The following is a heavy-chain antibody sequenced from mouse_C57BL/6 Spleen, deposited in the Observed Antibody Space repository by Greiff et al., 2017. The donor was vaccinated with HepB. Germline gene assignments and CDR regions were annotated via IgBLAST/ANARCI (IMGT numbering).Heavy chain of an antibody. V-gene: IGHV1-61*01. D-gene: IGHD1-1*01. CDR3: ARNYYGSSYGY. CDR2: IYPSDSET. CDR1: GYTFTSYW. Sequence: VQLQQPGAELVRPGSSVKPSCKASGYTFTSYWMDWVKQRPGQGLEWIGNIYPSDSETHYNQKFKDKATLAVAKSSSTAYMQLSSLTSEDSAVYYGARNYYGSSYGYWGQGTTLAVAS. J-gene: IGHJ2*01.